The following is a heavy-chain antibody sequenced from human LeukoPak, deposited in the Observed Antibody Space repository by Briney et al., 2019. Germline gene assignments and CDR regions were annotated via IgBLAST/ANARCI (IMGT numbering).Heavy chain of an antibody. V-gene: IGHV4-39*01. Sequence: PSETLSLTCSVSGGSISSSRIYRGWSRQPPGKGLEWIGSIYYSGSTYYNPSLKSRVTISVDTSKNQFSLRLRSVTAADTAVYYCAIAVAGPYNWFDPWGQGTLVIVSS. D-gene: IGHD6-19*01. CDR2: IYYSGST. CDR1: GGSISSSRIY. J-gene: IGHJ5*02. CDR3: AIAVAGPYNWFDP.